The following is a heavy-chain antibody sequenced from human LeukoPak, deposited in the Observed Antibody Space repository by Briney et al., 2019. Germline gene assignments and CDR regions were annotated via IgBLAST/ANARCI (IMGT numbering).Heavy chain of an antibody. CDR1: GLTFSSYA. CDR3: AKVGPDCSGGSCPDY. D-gene: IGHD2-15*01. Sequence: GRCLRLSCAVSGLTFSSYAMSWVRQAPGKGLEWVSAISGRGGSTYYADSVKGRFTIPRDNSKNTLYLQMNSLRAEDTAVYYCAKVGPDCSGGSCPDYWGQGTLVAVSS. V-gene: IGHV3-23*01. CDR2: ISGRGGST. J-gene: IGHJ4*02.